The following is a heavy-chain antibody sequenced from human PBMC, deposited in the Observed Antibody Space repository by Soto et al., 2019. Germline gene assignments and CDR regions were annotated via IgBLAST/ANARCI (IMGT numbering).Heavy chain of an antibody. Sequence: GGSLRLSCAASGFTFSDYYMSWIRQAPGKGLEWVSYISSSSSYTNYADSVKGRFTISRDNANNSLSLQMNSLRAEDMAVYYCARDRRDGYPKSYYYGMDVWGKGTTVTVSS. CDR1: GFTFSDYY. J-gene: IGHJ6*04. V-gene: IGHV3-11*06. CDR2: ISSSSSYT. D-gene: IGHD2-21*01. CDR3: ARDRRDGYPKSYYYGMDV.